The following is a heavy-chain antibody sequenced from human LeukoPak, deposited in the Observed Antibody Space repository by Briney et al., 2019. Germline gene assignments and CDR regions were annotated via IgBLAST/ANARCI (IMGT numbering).Heavy chain of an antibody. J-gene: IGHJ5*02. V-gene: IGHV1-8*01. Sequence: ASVKVSCKASGYTFTSYDINWVRQATGQGLEWMGWMYPNSGNTGYAQKFQGRVTMTRNTSISTAYMELSSLRSEDTAVYYCAREAPAYCGGDRYSNNWFDPWGQGTLVTVSS. CDR1: GYTFTSYD. CDR3: AREAPAYCGGDRYSNNWFDP. CDR2: MYPNSGNT. D-gene: IGHD2-21*02.